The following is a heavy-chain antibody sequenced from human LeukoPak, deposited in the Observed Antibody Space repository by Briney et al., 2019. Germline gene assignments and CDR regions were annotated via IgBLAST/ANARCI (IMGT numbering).Heavy chain of an antibody. J-gene: IGHJ6*02. V-gene: IGHV3-48*03. CDR1: GFTFSSYE. CDR3: AREGPYYDILTGYYALYGMDV. Sequence: GGSLRLSCAASGFTFSSYEMNWVRQAPGKGLEWVSYINSSGSTIYYADSVKGRFTISRDNAKNSLYLQMNSLRAEDTAVYYCAREGPYYDILTGYYALYGMDVWGQGTTVTVSS. CDR2: INSSGSTI. D-gene: IGHD3-9*01.